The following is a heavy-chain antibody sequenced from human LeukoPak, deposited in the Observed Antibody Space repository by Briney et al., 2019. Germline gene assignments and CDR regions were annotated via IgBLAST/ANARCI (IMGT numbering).Heavy chain of an antibody. Sequence: GGSLRLSCAASGFPFSSYRMNWVRQAPGKGLEWVSVIYSGGTTYYADSVKDRFTISRDNSKNTLYLQMNSLRGEDTAVYYCSRGAGASGRDYWGQGTLVIVSS. J-gene: IGHJ4*02. CDR1: GFPFSSYR. V-gene: IGHV3-53*01. D-gene: IGHD1-26*01. CDR2: IYSGGTT. CDR3: SRGAGASGRDY.